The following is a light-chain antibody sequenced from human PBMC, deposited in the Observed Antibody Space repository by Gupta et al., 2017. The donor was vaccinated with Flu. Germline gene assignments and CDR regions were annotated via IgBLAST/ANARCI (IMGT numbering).Light chain of an antibody. CDR1: QGISSW. V-gene: IGKV1-5*03. J-gene: IGKJ1*01. CDR2: KAS. CDR3: QQENSSSRT. Sequence: PATLSASVGDRVTITCRSSQGISSWLEWYQQKPGKAPKLLIYKASSLESGVPSRFSGSGSGTEFTLTISSLQPDDFATYYCQQENSSSRTFGQGTKVEIK.